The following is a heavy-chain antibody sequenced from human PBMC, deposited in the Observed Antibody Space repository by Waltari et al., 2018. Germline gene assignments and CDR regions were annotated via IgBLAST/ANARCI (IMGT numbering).Heavy chain of an antibody. D-gene: IGHD6-19*01. CDR3: ARARRVAVAGDDWYFDL. J-gene: IGHJ2*01. CDR1: GGSISSYY. Sequence: QVQLQESGPGLVKPSETLSLTCTVSGGSISSYYWSWIRQPAGKGLEWIGRIYTGGSTNYNPSLKSRVTMSVDTSKNQFSLKLSSVTAADTAVYYCARARRVAVAGDDWYFDLWGRGTLVTVSS. CDR2: IYTGGST. V-gene: IGHV4-4*07.